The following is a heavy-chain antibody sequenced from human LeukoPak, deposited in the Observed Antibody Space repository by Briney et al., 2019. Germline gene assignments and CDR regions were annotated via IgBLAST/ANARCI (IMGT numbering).Heavy chain of an antibody. CDR2: INHSGST. CDR1: GGSFSGYY. Sequence: SETLSLTCAVYGGSFSGYYWSWIRQPPGKGLEWIGEINHSGSTNYNPSLKSRVAISVDTSKNQFSLKLSSVTAADTTVYYCARATVAGPYYFDYWGRGTLVTVSS. J-gene: IGHJ4*02. D-gene: IGHD6-19*01. CDR3: ARATVAGPYYFDY. V-gene: IGHV4-34*01.